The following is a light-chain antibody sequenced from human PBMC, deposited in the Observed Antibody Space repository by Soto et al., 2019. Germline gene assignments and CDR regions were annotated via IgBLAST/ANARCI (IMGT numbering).Light chain of an antibody. CDR3: QSYDSSLSGYV. CDR1: SSNIGAGYD. J-gene: IGLJ1*01. V-gene: IGLV1-40*01. Sequence: QAVVTQPPSVCGAPGQRVTISCTGSSSNIGAGYDVYWYQQLPGTAPKLLIYGNSNRPSGVPDRFSGSKSGTSASLAITGLQAEDEADYYCQSYDSSLSGYVFGTGTKLTVL. CDR2: GNS.